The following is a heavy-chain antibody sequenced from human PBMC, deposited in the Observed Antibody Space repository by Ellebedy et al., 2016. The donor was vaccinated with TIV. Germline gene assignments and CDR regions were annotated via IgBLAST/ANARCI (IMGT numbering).Heavy chain of an antibody. J-gene: IGHJ6*02. Sequence: ASVKVSCXASGYTFTSYYMHWVRQAPGQGLEWMGIINPSGGSTSYAQKFQGRVTMTRDTSTSTVYMELSSLRSEDTAVYYCARDRIAAAGGGGYYYYYGMDVWGQGTTVTVSS. V-gene: IGHV1-46*01. D-gene: IGHD6-13*01. CDR1: GYTFTSYY. CDR2: INPSGGST. CDR3: ARDRIAAAGGGGYYYYYGMDV.